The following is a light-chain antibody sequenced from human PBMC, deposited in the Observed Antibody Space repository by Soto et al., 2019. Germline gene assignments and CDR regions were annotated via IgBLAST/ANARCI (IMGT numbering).Light chain of an antibody. V-gene: IGLV2-14*01. J-gene: IGLJ1*01. CDR2: DVS. CDR1: SSDVGGSNY. Sequence: LTQPASVSGSPGQSITISCTGTSSDVGGSNYVSWYQQLPGKAPKLMIYDVSDRPSGVSNRFSGSKSGNTASLTISGLQAEEEADYYCSSYTSRSLYVFGTGTKVTV. CDR3: SSYTSRSLYV.